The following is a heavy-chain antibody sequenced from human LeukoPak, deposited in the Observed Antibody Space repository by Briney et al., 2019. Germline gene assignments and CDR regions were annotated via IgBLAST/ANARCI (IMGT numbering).Heavy chain of an antibody. CDR1: GGSISGYY. D-gene: IGHD6-19*01. CDR3: ARQGGSIAVARFDY. Sequence: SETLSLTCTVSGGSISGYYWSWIRQPPGKGLEWIGYIYTSGTTNYNPSLKSRVTISVDTSKNKFSLELSSVTAADTAVYFCARQGGSIAVARFDYWGQGTLVTVSS. J-gene: IGHJ4*02. V-gene: IGHV4-4*09. CDR2: IYTSGTT.